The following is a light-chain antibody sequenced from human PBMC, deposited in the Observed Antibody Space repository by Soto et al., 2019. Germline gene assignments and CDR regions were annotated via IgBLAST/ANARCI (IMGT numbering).Light chain of an antibody. Sequence: QSALTQPRSVSGSPGQSVAISCTGTSSDVGAYNSVSWYQHHPGKAPKLIIYDVTKRPSGVPDRFSASKSGNTASLTISGLQAEDEADYYCLSYAGIYIYVVATGTKVPVL. CDR3: LSYAGIYIYV. CDR1: SSDVGAYNS. V-gene: IGLV2-11*01. CDR2: DVT. J-gene: IGLJ1*01.